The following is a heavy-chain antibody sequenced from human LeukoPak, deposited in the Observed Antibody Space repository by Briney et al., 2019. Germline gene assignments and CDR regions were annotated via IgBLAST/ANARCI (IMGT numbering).Heavy chain of an antibody. J-gene: IGHJ4*02. CDR2: INTDGRST. Sequence: GGSLRLSCAASGNYWMHWVRQAPGKGLVWVSRINTDGRSTSYADSVKGRFTVSRDNSKDTLYLQMNSLRADDTAVYYCARGGTDILLEPPAIPFDYWGQGALVTVSS. V-gene: IGHV3-74*01. D-gene: IGHD2-8*01. CDR3: ARGGTDILLEPPAIPFDY. CDR1: GNYW.